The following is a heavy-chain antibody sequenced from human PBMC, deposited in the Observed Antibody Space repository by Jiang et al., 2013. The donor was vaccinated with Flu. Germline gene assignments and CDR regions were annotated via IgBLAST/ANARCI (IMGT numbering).Heavy chain of an antibody. CDR3: EAGIGEAGLDY. Sequence: GAEVKRPGASVTVSCKVSGYSLSELSMHWVRQAPGKGLEWMGGFDPEEGKTIYAQKFQGRVTLIEDTSTDTAYMELSSLTSEDTAVYYCEAGIGEAGLDYWGQ. D-gene: IGHD2-21*01. CDR2: FDPEEGKT. J-gene: IGHJ4*02. CDR1: GYSLSELS. V-gene: IGHV1-24*01.